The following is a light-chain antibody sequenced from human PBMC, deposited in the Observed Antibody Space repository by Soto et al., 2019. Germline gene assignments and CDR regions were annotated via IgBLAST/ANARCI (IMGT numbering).Light chain of an antibody. J-gene: IGKJ4*01. CDR2: KAS. CDR3: QQYNSYPALT. Sequence: DIQMTQSPSTLSASVGDRVTITCRASQSISSWLAWYQQKPGKAPKLLIYKASSLESGVPSRFSGSGSGTEFTLTISSLQPDDFATYYCQQYNSYPALTFGGGTKMEIK. V-gene: IGKV1-5*03. CDR1: QSISSW.